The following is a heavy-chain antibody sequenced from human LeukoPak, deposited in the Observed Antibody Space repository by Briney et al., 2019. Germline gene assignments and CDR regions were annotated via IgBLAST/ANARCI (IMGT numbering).Heavy chain of an antibody. D-gene: IGHD3-22*01. V-gene: IGHV3-72*01. CDR1: GFTFSDHY. CDR3: ASTTGNYYDSSGYYQYYYYGMDV. Sequence: GGSLRLSCAASGFTFSDHYMDWVRQAPGKGLEWVGRTRNKANSHTTEYAASVKGRFTISRDDSKNSLYLQMNSLKTEDTAVYYCASTTGNYYDSSGYYQYYYYGMDVWGQGTTVTVSS. J-gene: IGHJ6*02. CDR2: TRNKANSHTT.